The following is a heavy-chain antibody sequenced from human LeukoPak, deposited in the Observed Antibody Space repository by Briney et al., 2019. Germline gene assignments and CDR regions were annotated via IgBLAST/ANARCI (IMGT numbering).Heavy chain of an antibody. CDR2: IWYDGSNK. CDR3: AKDVSSGRAPDAFHI. Sequence: GGSLRLSCAASGFTFSSYGMHWVRQAPGKGREWVAFIWYDGSNKYYADSVKGRFTISRDNSKNTLYLQMNSLRAEDTAVYYCAKDVSSGRAPDAFHIWGQGTVVTVSS. D-gene: IGHD6-19*01. CDR1: GFTFSSYG. J-gene: IGHJ3*02. V-gene: IGHV3-30*02.